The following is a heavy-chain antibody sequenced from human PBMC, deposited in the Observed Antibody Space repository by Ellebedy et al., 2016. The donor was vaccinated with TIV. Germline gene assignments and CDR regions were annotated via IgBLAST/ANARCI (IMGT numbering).Heavy chain of an antibody. CDR2: ISGSDDTT. J-gene: IGHJ5*02. CDR3: AKGAWLDN. Sequence: GGSLRLSXAASGFTFSSYSMNWVRQAPGKGLEWVAEISGSDDTTNYADSVKGRFTISRDNSKNTLSLQMNSLRVEDTAVYYCAKGAWLDNWGQGTLVTVSS. CDR1: GFTFSSYS. V-gene: IGHV3-23*01.